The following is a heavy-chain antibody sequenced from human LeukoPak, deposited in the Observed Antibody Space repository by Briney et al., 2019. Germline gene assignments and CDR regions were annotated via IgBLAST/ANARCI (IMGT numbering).Heavy chain of an antibody. CDR1: GFTFSSYG. J-gene: IGHJ1*01. CDR2: IRYDGSNK. D-gene: IGHD3-22*01. CDR3: AKDSEKYYYDSSGYCSWYFQH. V-gene: IGHV3-30*02. Sequence: GGSLRLSCAASGFTFSSYGMHWVRQAPGKGLEWVAFIRYDGSNKYYADSVKGRFTISRDNSKNTLYLQMNSLRAEDTAVYYCAKDSEKYYYDSSGYCSWYFQHWGQGTLVTVSS.